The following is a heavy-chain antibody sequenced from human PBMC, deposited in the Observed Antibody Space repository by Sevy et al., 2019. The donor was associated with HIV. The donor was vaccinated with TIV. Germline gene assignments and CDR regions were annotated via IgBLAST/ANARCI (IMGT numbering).Heavy chain of an antibody. Sequence: SETLSLTCTVSGGSISSSSYYWGWIRQPPGKGLEWIGSIYKTGSTYYNPSLKSRVTISVDTSKSQFSLKLNSVTAADTAVYYCARHWEVDTAMGHNWFDPWGQGTLVTVSS. J-gene: IGHJ5*02. CDR1: GGSISSSSYY. CDR3: ARHWEVDTAMGHNWFDP. CDR2: IYKTGST. V-gene: IGHV4-39*01. D-gene: IGHD5-18*01.